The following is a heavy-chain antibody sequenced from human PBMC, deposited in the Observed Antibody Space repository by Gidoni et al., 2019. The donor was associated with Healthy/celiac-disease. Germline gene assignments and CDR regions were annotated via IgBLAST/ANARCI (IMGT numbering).Heavy chain of an antibody. CDR3: ARGRGEYSYVMGGYFDY. V-gene: IGHV4-34*01. CDR2: SNHGGST. CDR1: GGFFSGYC. Sequence: QVQLQQWGAGLLKPSETMSVTCAVYGGFFSGYCWSWIRQLPVKGPEWIGESNHGGSTDYTPSLKSRVTISVDTSKNQFSLKLSSVTAADTAVYCCARGRGEYSYVMGGYFDYWGQGTLVTVSS. D-gene: IGHD5-18*01. J-gene: IGHJ4*02.